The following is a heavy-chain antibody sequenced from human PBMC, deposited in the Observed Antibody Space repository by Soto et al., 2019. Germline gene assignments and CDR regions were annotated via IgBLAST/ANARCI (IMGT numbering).Heavy chain of an antibody. CDR1: GDTFISYG. J-gene: IGHJ4*02. D-gene: IGHD2-2*01. Sequence: SVKVSCKTSGDTFISYGINWVRLAPGQGLEWMGGIKPVFGSPVYARKFEGRLTMTADESTSTAYMQLSSLKSEDTAVYYCARAGGHCSSTSCVDFWGQGTLVTVSS. CDR2: IKPVFGSP. V-gene: IGHV1-69*13. CDR3: ARAGGHCSSTSCVDF.